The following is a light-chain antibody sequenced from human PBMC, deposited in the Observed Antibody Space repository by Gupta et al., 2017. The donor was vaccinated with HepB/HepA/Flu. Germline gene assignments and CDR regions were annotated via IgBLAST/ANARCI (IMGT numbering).Light chain of an antibody. V-gene: IGLV1-40*01. CDR1: RSNIGAGYD. CDR2: GNS. Sequence: QSVLTQPPSVSGAPGQRVTISCTGSRSNIGAGYDVHWYQQPPGTAPKLLIYGNSKRPSGVPDRFSGSKSGTSASLAITGLQAEDEADYYCQSYDSSRSVVFGGGTKLTVL. CDR3: QSYDSSRSVV. J-gene: IGLJ2*01.